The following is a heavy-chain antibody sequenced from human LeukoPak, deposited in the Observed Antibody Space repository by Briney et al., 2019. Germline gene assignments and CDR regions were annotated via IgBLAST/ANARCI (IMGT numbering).Heavy chain of an antibody. J-gene: IGHJ4*02. CDR1: GGSFSGYY. CDR2: INHSGST. Sequence: SETLSLTCAVYGGSFSGYYWSWIRQPPGKGLEWIGEINHSGSTNYNPSLKSRVTISVDTSKNQFSLKLSSVTAADTAVYYRARAGRIYEFDYWGQGTLVTVSS. V-gene: IGHV4-34*01. D-gene: IGHD2-15*01. CDR3: ARAGRIYEFDY.